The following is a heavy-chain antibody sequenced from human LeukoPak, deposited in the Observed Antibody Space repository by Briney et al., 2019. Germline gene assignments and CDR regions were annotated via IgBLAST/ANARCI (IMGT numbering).Heavy chain of an antibody. CDR1: GYTFTSYG. CDR2: ISEYNGNK. Sequence: ASVKVSCKGSGYTFTSYGISWVGQAAGQGGEGVGWISEYNGNKNYAQKLQGRVTMTTDTSTSTAYMELRSLRSDHTAVYYCARDPYGDLPYWGQGTLVTVSS. J-gene: IGHJ4*02. V-gene: IGHV1-18*01. D-gene: IGHD4-17*01. CDR3: ARDPYGDLPY.